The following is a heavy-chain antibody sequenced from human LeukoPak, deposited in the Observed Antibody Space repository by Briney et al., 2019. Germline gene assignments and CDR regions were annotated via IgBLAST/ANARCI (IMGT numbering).Heavy chain of an antibody. CDR1: GFTFGDYA. CDR2: IRSKAYGGTT. Sequence: PGGSLRLSCTASGFTFGDYAMSWVRQAPGKGLEWVGFIRSKAYGGTTEYAASVKGRFTISRDDSKSIAYLQMNSLKTEDTAVYYCTRDHPSGSYFETSFPFDYWGQGTLVTVSS. V-gene: IGHV3-49*04. CDR3: TRDHPSGSYFETSFPFDY. J-gene: IGHJ4*02. D-gene: IGHD1-26*01.